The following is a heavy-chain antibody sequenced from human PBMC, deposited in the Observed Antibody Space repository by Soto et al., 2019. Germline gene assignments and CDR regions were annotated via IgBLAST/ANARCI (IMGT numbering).Heavy chain of an antibody. CDR2: ISSSSSTI. Sequence: EVQLVESGGGLVQPGGSLRLSCAASGFTFSSYSMNWVRQAPGKGREWVSYISSSSSTIYYADSVKGRFTISRDNAKNSRYLQRNSLRAEDTAVYYCSCYSFDYFDYWGQGTLVTVSS. D-gene: IGHD2-15*01. J-gene: IGHJ4*02. CDR1: GFTFSSYS. V-gene: IGHV3-48*01. CDR3: SCYSFDYFDY.